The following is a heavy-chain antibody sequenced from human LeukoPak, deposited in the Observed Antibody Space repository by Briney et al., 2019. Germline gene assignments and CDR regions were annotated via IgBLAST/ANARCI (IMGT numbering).Heavy chain of an antibody. CDR3: AKEFLYYYDSSGYYYEDAFDI. J-gene: IGHJ3*02. Sequence: PGGSLRLSCAASGFTFSNAWMSWVHQAPGKGLEWVSAISGSGGSTYYADSVKGRFTISRDNSKNTLYLQMNSLRAEDTAVYYCAKEFLYYYDSSGYYYEDAFDIWGQGTMVTVSS. CDR2: ISGSGGST. CDR1: GFTFSNAW. D-gene: IGHD3-22*01. V-gene: IGHV3-23*01.